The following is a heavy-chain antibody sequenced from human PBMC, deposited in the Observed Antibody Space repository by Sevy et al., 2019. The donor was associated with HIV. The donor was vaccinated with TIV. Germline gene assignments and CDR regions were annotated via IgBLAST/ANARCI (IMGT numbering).Heavy chain of an antibody. D-gene: IGHD4-17*01. J-gene: IGHJ5*02. Sequence: ASVKVSCKASGYTFTSYDINWVRQATGQGLEWMGWMNPKSGNTGYAQKFQGRVTMTRNTSISTAYMELSSLRSEDTAVYYCARGRYLFYGDYVWFDPWGQGTLVTVSS. CDR1: GYTFTSYD. CDR3: ARGRYLFYGDYVWFDP. CDR2: MNPKSGNT. V-gene: IGHV1-8*01.